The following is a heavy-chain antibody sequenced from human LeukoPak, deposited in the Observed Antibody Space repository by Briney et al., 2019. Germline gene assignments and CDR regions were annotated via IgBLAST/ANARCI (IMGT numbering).Heavy chain of an antibody. CDR2: SSAYKGNT. J-gene: IGHJ4*02. CDR1: GYTFTSYG. V-gene: IGHV1-18*01. D-gene: IGHD6-13*01. CDR3: ARGIAAHGRSPFDY. Sequence: ASVKVSCKASGYTFTSYGISGVRQAPGQGRDWMGWSSAYKGNTKYAQKLQGRGTMTTDTPTSTADTEMRSLRSADTAVYYCARGIAAHGRSPFDYWGQRTPATVS.